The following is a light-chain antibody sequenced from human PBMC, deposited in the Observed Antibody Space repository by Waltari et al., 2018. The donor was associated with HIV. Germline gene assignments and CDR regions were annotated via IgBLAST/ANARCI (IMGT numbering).Light chain of an antibody. J-gene: IGLJ3*02. V-gene: IGLV1-47*01. Sequence: QSVLNQPPSASGTPGQRVTISCSGSSSNIGSNYVYWYQHLPGTTPRLLIYRNNQRPSGVPDRFSGSRSGTSASLAISGLRSENEADYYCATWDDSLSGWVFGGGTKLTVL. CDR2: RNN. CDR3: ATWDDSLSGWV. CDR1: SSNIGSNY.